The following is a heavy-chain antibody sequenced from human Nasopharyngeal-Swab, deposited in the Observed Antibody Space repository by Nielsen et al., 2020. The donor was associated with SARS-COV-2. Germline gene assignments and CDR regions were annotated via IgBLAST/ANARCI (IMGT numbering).Heavy chain of an antibody. D-gene: IGHD6-19*01. J-gene: IGHJ4*02. CDR3: AKRKHQTRAVAGTGEALDY. V-gene: IGHV3-23*01. Sequence: VRQAPGKGLEWVSDISGSGGSTYYADSVKGRFTISRDNSKNTLHLQMNSLRAEDTAVYYCAKRKHQTRAVAGTGEALDYWGQGTLVPSP. CDR2: ISGSGGST.